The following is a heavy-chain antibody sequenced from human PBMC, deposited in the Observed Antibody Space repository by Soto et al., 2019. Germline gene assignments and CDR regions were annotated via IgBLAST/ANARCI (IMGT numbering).Heavy chain of an antibody. CDR2: ISGSGGST. D-gene: IGHD6-13*01. J-gene: IGHJ5*02. V-gene: IGHV3-23*01. CDR1: GFTFSSYA. CDR3: AKDQQYRPLVPDPNWFDP. Sequence: EVQLLESGGGLVQPGGSLRLSCAASGFTFSSYAMSWVRQAPGKGLEWVSAISGSGGSTYNADSVKGRFTISRDNSKNTLYLQMNSLRVEDTAVYYCAKDQQYRPLVPDPNWFDPWGQGTLVTVSS.